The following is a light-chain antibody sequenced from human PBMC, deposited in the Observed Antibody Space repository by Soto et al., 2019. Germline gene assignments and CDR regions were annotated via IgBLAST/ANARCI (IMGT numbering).Light chain of an antibody. V-gene: IGKV1-39*01. CDR1: QSITRY. J-gene: IGKJ1*01. CDR3: QQSYRTPWT. Sequence: DIQMTQSPSSLSASIGDRVTITCRASQSITRYLNWYQQKPGKAPKLLISVASSLQSGAPSRFSGSGSGTDFTLTISSLQPEDGATYYCQQSYRTPWTFGQGTKVEIK. CDR2: VAS.